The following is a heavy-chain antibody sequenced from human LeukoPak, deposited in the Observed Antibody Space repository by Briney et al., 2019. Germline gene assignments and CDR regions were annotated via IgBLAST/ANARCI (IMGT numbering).Heavy chain of an antibody. CDR3: ARSHQGADAFDI. Sequence: GGSLRLSCAASGFTFSSYSMNWVRQAPGKGLEWVSSISSSSSYIYYADSVKGRFTISRDDAKNSLYLQMNSLRAEDTAVYYCARSHQGADAFDIWGQGTMVTVSS. CDR2: ISSSSSYI. J-gene: IGHJ3*02. V-gene: IGHV3-21*01. D-gene: IGHD1-26*01. CDR1: GFTFSSYS.